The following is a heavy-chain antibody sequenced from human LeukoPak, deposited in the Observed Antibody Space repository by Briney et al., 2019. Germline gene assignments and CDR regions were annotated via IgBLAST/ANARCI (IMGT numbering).Heavy chain of an antibody. CDR3: ARSPVVARGSDI. J-gene: IGHJ3*02. Sequence: GGSLRLSCAASGFTFSSYEMNWVRQAPGKGLEWVSYISHSGGTTYYADSVKGRFITSRDNGRNSLYLQMSSLRDEDTAVYYCARSPVVARGSDIWGQGTMVRVSS. CDR1: GFTFSSYE. D-gene: IGHD2-21*01. CDR2: ISHSGGTT. V-gene: IGHV3-48*03.